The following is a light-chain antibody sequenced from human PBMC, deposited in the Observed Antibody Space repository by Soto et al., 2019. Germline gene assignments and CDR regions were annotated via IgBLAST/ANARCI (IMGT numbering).Light chain of an antibody. CDR2: GAS. V-gene: IGKV3D-15*01. CDR1: QSVSSN. CDR3: QQYHNWVT. J-gene: IGKJ4*01. Sequence: EIVLTQSPGTLSLSPGVRVTLSCRASQSVSSNYLTWYQQKPGQAPRLLIYGASTRATGIPARFSGSGSGTDFTLTISSLQSEDFAVYYCQQYHNWVTFGGGTKVDI.